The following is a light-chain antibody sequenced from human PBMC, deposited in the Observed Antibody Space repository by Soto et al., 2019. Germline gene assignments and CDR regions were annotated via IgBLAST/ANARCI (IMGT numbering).Light chain of an antibody. CDR3: SSYAGGKNYVL. CDR2: EVT. CDR1: RSDVGAYDF. Sequence: QSALTQPPSASGSPGQSVTISCTGTRSDVGAYDFVSWYQHHPGKAPKLIIFEVTKRPSGVPDRFSGSKSGNTASLTVSGLQAEDEGDYYCSSYAGGKNYVLFAGGTKLTVL. J-gene: IGLJ2*01. V-gene: IGLV2-8*01.